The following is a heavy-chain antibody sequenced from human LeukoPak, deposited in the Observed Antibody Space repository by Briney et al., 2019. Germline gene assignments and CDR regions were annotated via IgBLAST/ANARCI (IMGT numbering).Heavy chain of an antibody. CDR3: ARDSSGYLRLDP. J-gene: IGHJ5*02. D-gene: IGHD3-22*01. CDR1: GGSISSGGYY. CDR2: IYYSGST. V-gene: IGHV4-61*08. Sequence: SETLSLTCAVSGGSISSGGYYWSWIRQPPGKGLEWIGYIYYSGSTNYNPSLKSRVTISVDTSKNQFSLKLSSVTAADTAVYYCARDSSGYLRLDPWGQGTLVTVSS.